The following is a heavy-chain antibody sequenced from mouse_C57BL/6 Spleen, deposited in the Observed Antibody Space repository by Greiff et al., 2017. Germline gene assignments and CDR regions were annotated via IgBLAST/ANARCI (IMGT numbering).Heavy chain of an antibody. Sequence: VKVVESGPGLVQPSQSLSITCTVSGFSLTSYGVHWVRQSPGKGLEWLGVIWSGGSTDYNAAFISRLSLSKDNSKSQVFFKMNSLQADDTAIYYCALYYSNYDYAMDYWGQGTSVTVSS. J-gene: IGHJ4*01. CDR3: ALYYSNYDYAMDY. V-gene: IGHV2-2*01. CDR2: IWSGGST. CDR1: GFSLTSYG. D-gene: IGHD2-5*01.